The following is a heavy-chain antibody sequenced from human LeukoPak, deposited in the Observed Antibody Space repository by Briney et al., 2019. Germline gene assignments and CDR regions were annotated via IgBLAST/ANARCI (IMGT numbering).Heavy chain of an antibody. CDR3: ARDLMDIVVVPAAMLYNWFDP. Sequence: ASVKVSCKASGYTFTGYYMHWVRQAPGQGLEWMGRINPNSGGTNYAQKFQGRVTMTRDTSISTAYMELSRLRSDDTAVCYCARDLMDIVVVPAAMLYNWFDPWGQGTLVTVSS. CDR2: INPNSGGT. V-gene: IGHV1-2*06. CDR1: GYTFTGYY. J-gene: IGHJ5*02. D-gene: IGHD2-2*03.